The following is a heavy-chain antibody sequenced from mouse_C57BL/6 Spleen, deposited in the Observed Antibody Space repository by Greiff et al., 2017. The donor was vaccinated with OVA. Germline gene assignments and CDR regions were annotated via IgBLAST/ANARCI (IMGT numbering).Heavy chain of an antibody. D-gene: IGHD2-1*01. Sequence: VQLQQSGPGLVQPSQSLSITCTVSGFSLTSYGVHWVRQSPGKGLEWLGVIWSGGSTDYNAAFISRLSISKDNSKSQVFFKMNSLQADDTAIYYCASEYGNPFAYWGQGTLVTVSA. CDR2: IWSGGST. V-gene: IGHV2-2*01. CDR3: ASEYGNPFAY. CDR1: GFSLTSYG. J-gene: IGHJ3*01.